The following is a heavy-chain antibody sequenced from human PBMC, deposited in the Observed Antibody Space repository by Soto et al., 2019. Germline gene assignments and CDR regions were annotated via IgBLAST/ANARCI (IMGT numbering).Heavy chain of an antibody. CDR2: IYHSGST. Sequence: ALSRAGAVACRASGSGGYAGCWIRQPPGKGLEWIGYIYHSGSTYYNPSLKSRVTISVDRSKNQFSLKLSSVTAADTAVYYCARVPDRWGQGNLATVS. CDR3: ARVPDR. V-gene: IGHV4-30-2*01. J-gene: IGHJ1*01. D-gene: IGHD2-2*01. CDR1: CRASGSGGYA.